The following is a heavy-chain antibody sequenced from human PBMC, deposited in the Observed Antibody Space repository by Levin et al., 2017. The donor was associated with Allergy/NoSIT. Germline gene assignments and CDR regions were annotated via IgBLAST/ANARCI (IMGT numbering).Heavy chain of an antibody. Sequence: SETLSLTCTVSGGSISSSSYYWGWIRQPPGKGLEWIGNIYYGGSTYYNPSLKSRVTISVDTSKNQFSLKLSSVTAADTAVYYCARLRKYCTTTSCYVSSFDFWGQGTLVTVSS. J-gene: IGHJ4*02. CDR3: ARLRKYCTTTSCYVSSFDF. CDR1: GGSISSSSYY. CDR2: IYYGGST. V-gene: IGHV4-39*01. D-gene: IGHD2-2*01.